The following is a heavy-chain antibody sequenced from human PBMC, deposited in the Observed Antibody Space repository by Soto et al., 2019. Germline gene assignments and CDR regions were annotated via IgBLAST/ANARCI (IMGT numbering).Heavy chain of an antibody. Sequence: ASVKVSCKASGGTFSNYAISWVRQAPGQGIEWMGGIILPFGTANYAQKFQGRVTITADESMTTAYMELSGLRSEDTAVYYCARDSSLRHYYDSSRSYDYPGQGPLGT. V-gene: IGHV1-69*13. J-gene: IGHJ4*02. CDR2: IILPFGTA. CDR1: GGTFSNYA. CDR3: ARDSSLRHYYDSSRSYDY. D-gene: IGHD3-22*01.